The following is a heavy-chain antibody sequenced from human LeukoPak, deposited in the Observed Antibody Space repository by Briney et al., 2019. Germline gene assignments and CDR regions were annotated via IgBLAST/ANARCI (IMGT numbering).Heavy chain of an antibody. D-gene: IGHD3-10*01. CDR3: ATLPGVRGVGGNYGMDV. Sequence: SGTLSLTCAVSGGSISSSNWWSWVRQPPGKGLEWIGDIYHNGRTHYNPSLKSRVTISMDKSKNHFSLNLNSVTAADTAVFYCATLPGVRGVGGNYGMDVWGQGTTVIVSS. V-gene: IGHV4-4*02. CDR1: GGSISSSNW. CDR2: IYHNGRT. J-gene: IGHJ6*02.